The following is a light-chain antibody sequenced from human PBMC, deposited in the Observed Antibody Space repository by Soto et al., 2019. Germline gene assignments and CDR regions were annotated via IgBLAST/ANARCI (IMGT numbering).Light chain of an antibody. CDR1: QNVITN. CDR3: QQYNNWPPSVT. V-gene: IGKV3-15*01. J-gene: IGKJ3*01. Sequence: EIVMTQSPATLSASPGERATLSCRASQNVITNLAWYQQKPGQAPRVLIYGASTRATGIPARFSGSGSGTDLTLTLSDLQSEDFAVYYCQQYNNWPPSVTFGPGTKVDFK. CDR2: GAS.